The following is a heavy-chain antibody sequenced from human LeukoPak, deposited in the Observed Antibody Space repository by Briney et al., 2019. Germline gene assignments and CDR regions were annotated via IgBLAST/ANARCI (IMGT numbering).Heavy chain of an antibody. CDR1: GYTFTSYY. D-gene: IGHD1/OR15-1a*01. Sequence: ASVKVSCKASGYTFTSYYIHWVRQAPGQGLEWMGIINPSGGSTNYAQKFQGRVTMTRDTSTSTVYMELSSLRSEDSAVYYCASKTGTLQHNDAFDIWGQGTMVTVSS. CDR2: INPSGGST. J-gene: IGHJ3*02. V-gene: IGHV1-46*01. CDR3: ASKTGTLQHNDAFDI.